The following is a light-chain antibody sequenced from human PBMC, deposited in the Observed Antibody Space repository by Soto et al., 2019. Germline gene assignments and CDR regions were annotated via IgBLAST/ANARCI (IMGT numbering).Light chain of an antibody. CDR2: AGF. Sequence: AIQMTQAPPSLAASVGDRVTITCRASQDISNNLAWYQHKPGKAPNLLIYAGFSLRSGVPSRFGGSKSGRDFTLTISGLQPEDVVTYYCRQDYVSPWTFGRGTKVEIK. J-gene: IGKJ1*01. CDR1: QDISNN. CDR3: RQDYVSPWT. V-gene: IGKV1-6*01.